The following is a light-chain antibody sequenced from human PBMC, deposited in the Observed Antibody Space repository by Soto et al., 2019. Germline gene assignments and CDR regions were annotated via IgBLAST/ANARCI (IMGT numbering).Light chain of an antibody. J-gene: IGLJ1*01. CDR3: QSYDSSLRGWV. Sequence: QSVLTQPPSVSGAPGQRVTISCTGSSSNIGAGYDVHWYQQLPGTAPKLLIYGNSNRPSGVPDRFSGSKSGTSASLAITGRQAEDEADYYCQSYDSSLRGWVFGTGTKLTVL. CDR1: SSNIGAGYD. V-gene: IGLV1-40*01. CDR2: GNS.